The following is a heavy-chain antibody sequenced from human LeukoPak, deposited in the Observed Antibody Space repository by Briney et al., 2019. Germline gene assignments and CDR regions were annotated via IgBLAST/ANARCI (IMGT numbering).Heavy chain of an antibody. CDR3: ATLISGWSLF. Sequence: GGSLRLSCAASGFTVSSNYMSWVRQAPGKGLEWVSVIYSGGSTYYADSVKGRFTISRDNAKNTLYLQMNSLRAEDTAVYYCATLISGWSLFWGQGTLVTVSS. V-gene: IGHV3-53*01. J-gene: IGHJ4*02. D-gene: IGHD6-19*01. CDR2: IYSGGST. CDR1: GFTVSSNY.